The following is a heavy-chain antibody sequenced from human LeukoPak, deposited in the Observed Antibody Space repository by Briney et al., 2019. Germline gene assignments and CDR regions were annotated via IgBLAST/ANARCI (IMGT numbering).Heavy chain of an antibody. D-gene: IGHD3-22*01. Sequence: PGGSLRLSCAASGFTLSSYGMHWVRQAPGKGLEWVAVIWYDGSNKYYADSVKGRFTISRDNSKNTLYLQMNSLRAEDTAVYYCARGRYDSSGYYYGIDYWGQGTLVTVSS. J-gene: IGHJ4*02. V-gene: IGHV3-33*01. CDR2: IWYDGSNK. CDR3: ARGRYDSSGYYYGIDY. CDR1: GFTLSSYG.